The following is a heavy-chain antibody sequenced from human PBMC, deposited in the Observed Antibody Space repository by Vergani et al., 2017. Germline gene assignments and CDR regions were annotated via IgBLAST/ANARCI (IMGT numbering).Heavy chain of an antibody. CDR2: IHHSGDT. CDR1: DSSIMTNPY. V-gene: IGHV4-38-2*01. J-gene: IGHJ6*02. D-gene: IGHD3-10*01. Sequence: QVQLQESGPGLVKPSETLTLTCDVSDSSIMTNPYWGWFRQSPGKGLEWIGCIHHSGDTHYNSSLKSRVSISIVSSSKFSLSLTSVTAADTAIYYCARHRGSGGFFPSSDFYGMDVCGHGTTVTVSS. CDR3: ARHRGSGGFFPSSDFYGMDV.